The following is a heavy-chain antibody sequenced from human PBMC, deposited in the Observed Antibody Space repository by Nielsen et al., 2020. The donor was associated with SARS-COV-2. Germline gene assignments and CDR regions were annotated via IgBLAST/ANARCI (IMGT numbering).Heavy chain of an antibody. CDR2: ITSSSSYI. CDR1: GFTFSRYT. CDR3: ARESVTGTDAFDI. D-gene: IGHD6-19*01. V-gene: IGHV3-21*01. Sequence: GESLKISCAASGFTFSRYTMNWVRQAPGKGLEWVSSITSSSSYIYYADSVKGRFTISRDNAENSLSLQMNSLRAEDTAVYYCARESVTGTDAFDIWGQGTVVTVSS. J-gene: IGHJ3*02.